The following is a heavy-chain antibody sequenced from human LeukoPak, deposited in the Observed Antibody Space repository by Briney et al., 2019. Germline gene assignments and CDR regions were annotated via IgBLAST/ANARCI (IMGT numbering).Heavy chain of an antibody. CDR3: AREVDYYGSGSYFPGFDY. CDR2: ISYDGSNK. V-gene: IGHV3-30*14. Sequence: GRSLRLSCAAAGFTFSSHAMHWVRQAPGKGLEWVAVISYDGSNKYYADSVKGRFTISRDNSKNTLYLQMNSLRAEDTAVYYCAREVDYYGSGSYFPGFDYWGQGTLVTVSS. J-gene: IGHJ4*02. CDR1: GFTFSSHA. D-gene: IGHD3-10*01.